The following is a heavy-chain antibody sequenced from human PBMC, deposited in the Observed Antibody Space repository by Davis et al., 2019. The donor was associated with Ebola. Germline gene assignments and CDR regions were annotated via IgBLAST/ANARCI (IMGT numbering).Heavy chain of an antibody. CDR1: GGSIHSYY. CDR2: IYYSGST. J-gene: IGHJ4*02. Sequence: GSLRLSCTLSGGSIHSYYWSWIRQPPGKGLEWTGYIYYSGSTNYNPSLKSRVTISVDTSKNQLSLKLTSVTAADTAFYYCVRGSDAYKTGYWGQGTLVTVSS. CDR3: VRGSDAYKTGY. D-gene: IGHD5-24*01. V-gene: IGHV4-59*01.